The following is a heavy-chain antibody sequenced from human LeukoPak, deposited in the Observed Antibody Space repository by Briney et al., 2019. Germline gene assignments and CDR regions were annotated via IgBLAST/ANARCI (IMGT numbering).Heavy chain of an antibody. CDR1: GGTFSSYA. D-gene: IGHD2-21*01. CDR3: AIVIEYYFDY. CDR2: IIPIFGTA. V-gene: IGHV1-69*05. Sequence: SVTVSCKASGGTFSSYAISWVRQAPGQGLEWMGGIIPIFGTANYAQKFQGRVTITTDESTSTAYMELSSLRSEDTAVYYCAIVIEYYFDYWGQETLVTVSS. J-gene: IGHJ4*02.